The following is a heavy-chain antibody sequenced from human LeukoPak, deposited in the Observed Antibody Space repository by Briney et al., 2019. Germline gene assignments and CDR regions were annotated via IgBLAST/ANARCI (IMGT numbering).Heavy chain of an antibody. CDR2: INPNSGGT. CDR3: ARDRDYYDSSGYYYP. J-gene: IGHJ5*02. Sequence: ASVKVSCKASGYTFTGYYMHWVRQAPGQGLEWMGWINPNSGGTNYAQKFQGWVTMIRDTSISTAYMELSRLRSDDTAVYYCARDRDYYDSSGYYYPWGQGTLVTVSS. D-gene: IGHD3-22*01. CDR1: GYTFTGYY. V-gene: IGHV1-2*04.